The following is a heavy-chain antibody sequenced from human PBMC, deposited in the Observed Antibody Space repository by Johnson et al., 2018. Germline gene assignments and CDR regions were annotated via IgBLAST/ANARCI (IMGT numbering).Heavy chain of an antibody. D-gene: IGHD3-3*01. CDR1: GGTFSSYA. J-gene: IGHJ6*02. CDR2: IIPIFGTA. CDR3: ARDSYDFWSGYYSGNYYGMDV. Sequence: QVQLQESGAEVKKPGSSVKVACTASGGTFSSYAISWVRQAPGQGLEWMGGIIPIFGTANYAQKFQGRVTITADESTSTAYMGLSSLRSEDTAVYYCARDSYDFWSGYYSGNYYGMDVWGQGTTVTVSS. V-gene: IGHV1-69*01.